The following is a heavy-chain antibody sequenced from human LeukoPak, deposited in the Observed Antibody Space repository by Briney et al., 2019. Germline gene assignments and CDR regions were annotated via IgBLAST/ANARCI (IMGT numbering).Heavy chain of an antibody. CDR1: GYSLSSGYY. J-gene: IGHJ4*02. D-gene: IGHD3-10*01. CDR2: IYHSGST. V-gene: IGHV4-38-2*02. CDR3: ARDIGLLWFGEPPYYFDY. Sequence: PSETLSLTCTVSGYSLSSGYYWGWIRQPPGKGLEWIGSIYHSGSTYYNPSLKSRVTISVDTSKNQFSLRLSSVTAADTAVYYCARDIGLLWFGEPPYYFDYWGQGTLVTVSS.